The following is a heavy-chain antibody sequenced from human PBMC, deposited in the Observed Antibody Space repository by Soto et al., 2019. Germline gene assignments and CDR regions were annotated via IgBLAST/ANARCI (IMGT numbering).Heavy chain of an antibody. D-gene: IGHD4-4*01. J-gene: IGHJ6*02. CDR1: GFTFSSYG. CDR2: ISYVGSNK. V-gene: IGHV3-30*18. Sequence: GGSLRLSCAASGFTFSSYGMHWVRQAPGKGLEWVAVISYVGSNKYYADSVKGRFTISRDNSKNTLYLQMNSLRAEDTAVYYCAKSYSNYEQYYYYGMDVWGQGTTVTVSS. CDR3: AKSYSNYEQYYYYGMDV.